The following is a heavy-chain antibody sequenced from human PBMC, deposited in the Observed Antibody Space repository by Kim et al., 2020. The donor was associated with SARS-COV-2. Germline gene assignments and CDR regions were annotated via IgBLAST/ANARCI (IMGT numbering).Heavy chain of an antibody. CDR3: ARDKSTGVRGDYLDP. Sequence: GGSLRLSCAASGFTFSSYAMNWVRQAPGKGLEWISYITSSSSTIYYADSVKGRFTISRDNAKNSLYLQMSSLRDEDTAVYYCARDKSTGVRGDYLDPWGQGTLVTVSS. CDR2: ITSSSSTI. CDR1: GFTFSSYA. D-gene: IGHD3-10*02. V-gene: IGHV3-48*02. J-gene: IGHJ5*02.